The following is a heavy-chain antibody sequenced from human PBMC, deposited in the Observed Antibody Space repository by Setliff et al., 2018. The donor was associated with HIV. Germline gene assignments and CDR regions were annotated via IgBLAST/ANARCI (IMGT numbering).Heavy chain of an antibody. D-gene: IGHD6-13*01. CDR2: IYHTGST. CDR1: GGSINSTSYY. V-gene: IGHV4-39*01. J-gene: IGHJ6*03. Sequence: ASETLSLTCTVSGGSINSTSYYWGWIRQPPGNGLEWIGSIYHTGSTYYKPSLKSRVTISVDTSKNQFSLKLRSVTAADTALYYCARGRYRSRWYASDHYYIDVWGKGTTVTVSS. CDR3: ARGRYRSRWYASDHYYIDV.